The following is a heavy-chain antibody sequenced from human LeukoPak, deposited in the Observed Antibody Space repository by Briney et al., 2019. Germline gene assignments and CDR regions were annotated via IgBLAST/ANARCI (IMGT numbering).Heavy chain of an antibody. CDR1: GGSISSTNYY. CDR2: ICYSGRT. CDR3: ASTGGYSRGWYCVGDN. Sequence: PSETLSLTCTVSGGSISSTNYYWGWIRQPPGKGLEWIGRICYSGRTYYNPSLKSRVTISADTSKNQFSLKRSSVTAADTAVYYCASTGGYSRGWYCVGDNCGEGTLVTVSS. D-gene: IGHD6-19*01. V-gene: IGHV4-39*01. J-gene: IGHJ4*02.